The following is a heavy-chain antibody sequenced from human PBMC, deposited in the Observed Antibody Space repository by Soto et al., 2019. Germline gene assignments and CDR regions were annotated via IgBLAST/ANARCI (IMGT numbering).Heavy chain of an antibody. CDR1: GGSISNYY. V-gene: IGHV4-59*08. CDR2: AHSSRSP. J-gene: IGHJ5*02. Sequence: QVQLHESGPGLVKPSETLSLTCSVSGGSISNYYWSWIRQPPEKGLEWIGDAHSSRSPNYNPAPKSRATLSVDTSRNQFPRKLSSVPAANTAVCYCARQYDFWSETYWFDPWGQGSLVSVSP. CDR3: ARQYDFWSETYWFDP. D-gene: IGHD3-3*01.